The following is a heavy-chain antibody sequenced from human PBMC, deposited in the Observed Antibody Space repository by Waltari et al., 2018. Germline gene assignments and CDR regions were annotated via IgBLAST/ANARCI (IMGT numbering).Heavy chain of an antibody. CDR3: AKGGKVLFLEPVDF. V-gene: IGHV1-2*02. D-gene: IGHD1-1*01. CDR1: GYTFTAYY. J-gene: IGHJ4*02. CDR2: INPDSGDT. Sequence: QVQLVQSGAEVKKPGASVKVSCQASGYTFTAYYMHWVRQAPGQGLEWMGWINPDSGDTRFAQRFQGRVTMTRDASMSTAYMELSRLKSDDTAVYYCAKGGKVLFLEPVDFWGQGTLVIVSS.